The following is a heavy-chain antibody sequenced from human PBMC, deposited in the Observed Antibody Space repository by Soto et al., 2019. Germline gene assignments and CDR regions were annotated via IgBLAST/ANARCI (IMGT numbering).Heavy chain of an antibody. CDR3: AHLTTGGFDFDY. J-gene: IGHJ4*02. D-gene: IGHD4-17*01. Sequence: QITLKESGPTLVKPTQTLTLTCTFSGFSLRNSGVGVGWIRQPPGKALEWLALIYWDDDKRYSPSLKSRLTITKDTSKNQAVLTMTNMDPVDTATYYCAHLTTGGFDFDYWGQGTLVTVSS. CDR1: GFSLRNSGVG. CDR2: IYWDDDK. V-gene: IGHV2-5*02.